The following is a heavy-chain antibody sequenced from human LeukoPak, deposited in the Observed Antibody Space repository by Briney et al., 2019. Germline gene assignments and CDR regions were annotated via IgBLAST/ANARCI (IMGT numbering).Heavy chain of an antibody. D-gene: IGHD3-10*01. CDR1: GYSFTSYW. CDR3: ARFPQSGFGEPHAEYYGMDV. J-gene: IGHJ6*02. CDR2: IYPGDSDT. V-gene: IGHV5-51*01. Sequence: GESLKISCQGSGYSFTSYWIGWVRQMPGKGLEWMGIIYPGDSDTRYSPSFQGQVTISADKSISTAYLQWSSLKASDTAMYYCARFPQSGFGEPHAEYYGMDVWGQGTTVTVSS.